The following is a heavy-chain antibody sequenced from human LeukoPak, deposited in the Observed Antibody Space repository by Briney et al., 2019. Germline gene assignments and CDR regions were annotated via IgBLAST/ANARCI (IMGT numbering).Heavy chain of an antibody. Sequence: PSETLSLTCPVSGGSISSGGYYWSWIRQHPGKGLEWIGYIYYSGSTYYNPSLKSRVTISVDTSKNQFSLKLSSVTAADTAVYYCARVKGDIVVVPAAIRGGTPFDYWGQGTLVTVSS. D-gene: IGHD2-2*02. J-gene: IGHJ4*02. CDR3: ARVKGDIVVVPAAIRGGTPFDY. V-gene: IGHV4-31*03. CDR1: GGSISSGGYY. CDR2: IYYSGST.